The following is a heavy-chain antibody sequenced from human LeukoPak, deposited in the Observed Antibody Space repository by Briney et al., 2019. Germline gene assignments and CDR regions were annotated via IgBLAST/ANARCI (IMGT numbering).Heavy chain of an antibody. V-gene: IGHV7-4-1*02. CDR1: GYTFTSYA. CDR2: INTNTGNP. D-gene: IGHD1-26*01. J-gene: IGHJ4*02. CDR3: ARDVAEVGAAFDY. Sequence: GASVTVSCTASGYTFTSYAMNWVRQAPGQGLEWMGWINTNTGNPTYAQGFTGRFVFSLDTSVSTAYLQISSLKAEDTAVYYCARDVAEVGAAFDYWGQGTLVTVSS.